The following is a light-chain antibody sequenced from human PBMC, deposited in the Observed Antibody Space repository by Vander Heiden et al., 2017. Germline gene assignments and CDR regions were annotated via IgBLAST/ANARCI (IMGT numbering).Light chain of an antibody. CDR1: QSVSSSY. J-gene: IGKJ4*01. V-gene: IGKV3-20*01. CDR3: QQYCSSPSAT. CDR2: GAS. Sequence: EIVLTQSPGTLSLSPGERATLSCRASQSVSSSYLAWYQQKPGQAPRLLVYGASSRATGIPDRFSGSGSGTDFTLTISRLEPEDFAVYYCQQYCSSPSATFGGGTKVEIK.